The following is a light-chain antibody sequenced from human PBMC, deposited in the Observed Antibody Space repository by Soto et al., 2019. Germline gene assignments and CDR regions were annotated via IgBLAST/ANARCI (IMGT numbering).Light chain of an antibody. CDR1: SSNIGSNS. CDR2: SNH. J-gene: IGLJ2*01. CDR3: SAWDDSLVVV. V-gene: IGLV1-44*01. Sequence: QSVVTQPPSASGTPGQTVTISCSGSSSNIGSNSVNWFQHLPGAVPKLLIFSNHQRPSGVPDRFSGSKSGTSASLAISGLQTEDEADHYCSAWDDSLVVVFGGGTKLTVL.